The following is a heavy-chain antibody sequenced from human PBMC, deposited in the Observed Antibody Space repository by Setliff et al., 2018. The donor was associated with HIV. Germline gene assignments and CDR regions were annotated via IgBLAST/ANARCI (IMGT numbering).Heavy chain of an antibody. J-gene: IGHJ5*02. CDR2: IYYSGST. CDR3: ARLGVTGEEVDWFDP. D-gene: IGHD1-20*01. Sequence: KTSETLSLTCTVSGGSISSSSYYWGWIRQPPGKGLEWIGSIYYSGSTYYNPSLRSRVTISVDTSKNQFSLKLSSVTAADTAVYYCARLGVTGEEVDWFDPWGQGTLVTVSS. V-gene: IGHV4-39*01. CDR1: GGSISSSSYY.